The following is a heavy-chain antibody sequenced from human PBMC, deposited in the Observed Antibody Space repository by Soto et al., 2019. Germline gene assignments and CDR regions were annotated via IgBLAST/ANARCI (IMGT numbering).Heavy chain of an antibody. CDR2: INHSGST. D-gene: IGHD3-3*01. CDR1: GGSFGGYY. CDR3: ARGPAYDFWSGSNPHYYYYYGMDV. V-gene: IGHV4-34*01. Sequence: SETHSLTCAVYGGSFGGYYWSWIRQPPGKGLEWIGEINHSGSTNYNPSLKSRVTISVDTSKNQFSLKLSSVTAADTAVYYCARGPAYDFWSGSNPHYYYYYGMDVWGQGTTVTVSS. J-gene: IGHJ6*02.